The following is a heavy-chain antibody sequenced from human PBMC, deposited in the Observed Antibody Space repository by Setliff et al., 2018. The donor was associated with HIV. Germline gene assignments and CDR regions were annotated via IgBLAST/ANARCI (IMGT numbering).Heavy chain of an antibody. CDR2: IRNDGGST. CDR1: GFTFSNYG. CDR3: ARDDYFQP. J-gene: IGHJ1*01. V-gene: IGHV3-74*01. Sequence: PGGSLRLSCAASGFTFSNYGMHWVRQAPGKGLVWVSRIRNDGGSTSYADSVKGRFTISRDNAKNTLYLQMNSLRAEDTAVYYCARDDYFQPCGQGTQVTVSS.